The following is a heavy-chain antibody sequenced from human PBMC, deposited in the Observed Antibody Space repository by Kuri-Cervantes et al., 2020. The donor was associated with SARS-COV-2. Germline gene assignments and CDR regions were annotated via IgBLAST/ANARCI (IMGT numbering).Heavy chain of an antibody. V-gene: IGHV3-23*03. J-gene: IGHJ4*02. CDR2: IYSGGSST. CDR1: GFTFEDYG. Sequence: GGSLRLSCAASGFTFEDYGLHWVRQTPGKGLEWVSVIYSGGSSTYYADSVKGGFTISRDNSKNTLYLQMNSLRAEDTAVYYCAKDLRGSGSYFHDWGQGTLVTVSS. D-gene: IGHD3-10*01. CDR3: AKDLRGSGSYFHD.